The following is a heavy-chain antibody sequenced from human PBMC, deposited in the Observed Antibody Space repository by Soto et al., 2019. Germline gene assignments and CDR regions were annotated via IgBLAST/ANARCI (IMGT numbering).Heavy chain of an antibody. V-gene: IGHV3-13*01. J-gene: IGHJ4*02. CDR3: ARARLMGYFDY. CDR1: GFTFSSYD. CDR2: IGTAGDT. Sequence: GGSLRLSCAASGFTFSSYDMHWVRQATGKGLEWVSAIGTAGDTYYPGSVKGRFTISRENAKNSLYLQMNSLRAEDTAVYYCARARLMGYFDYWGQGTLVTVSS.